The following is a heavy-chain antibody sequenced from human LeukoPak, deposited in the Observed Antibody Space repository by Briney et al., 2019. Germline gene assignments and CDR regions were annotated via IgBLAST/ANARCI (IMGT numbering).Heavy chain of an antibody. CDR3: ARDFRAAGPGGMNV. V-gene: IGHV3-33*01. CDR2: IWYDGSNK. Sequence: GGSLRLSCAASGFTFSSYGMHWVRQTPGKGLEWVAVIWYDGSNKYYADSVKGRFTISRDNSKNTLYLQMNSLRAEDTAVYYCARDFRAAGPGGMNVWGQGTTVTVSS. CDR1: GFTFSSYG. J-gene: IGHJ6*02. D-gene: IGHD6-13*01.